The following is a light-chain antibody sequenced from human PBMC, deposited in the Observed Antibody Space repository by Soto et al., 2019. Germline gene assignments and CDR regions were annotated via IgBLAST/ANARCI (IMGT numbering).Light chain of an antibody. CDR3: QTWDTRYVI. J-gene: IGLJ2*01. V-gene: IGLV4-69*01. Sequence: QLVLTQSPSASASLGASVKLTCSLSSGHRSYAIAWHQQEPEKGPRYLMKVNSDGSHSKGDGIPDRFSGSSSGAERYLTISSLQSEDEADYYCQTWDTRYVIFGGGTKLTVL. CDR1: SGHRSYA. CDR2: VNSDGSH.